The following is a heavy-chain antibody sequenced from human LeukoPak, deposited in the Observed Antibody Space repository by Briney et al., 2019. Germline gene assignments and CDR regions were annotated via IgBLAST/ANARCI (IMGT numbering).Heavy chain of an antibody. J-gene: IGHJ4*02. CDR1: GYSISSGYY. Sequence: PSETLSLTCAVSGYSISSGYYWGWIRQPPGKGLEWIGCIYHSGSTYYNPSLKSRVTISVDTSKNQFSLKLSSVTAADTAVYYCARGISGWYEFDYWGQGTLVTVSS. V-gene: IGHV4-38-2*01. CDR3: ARGISGWYEFDY. D-gene: IGHD6-19*01. CDR2: IYHSGST.